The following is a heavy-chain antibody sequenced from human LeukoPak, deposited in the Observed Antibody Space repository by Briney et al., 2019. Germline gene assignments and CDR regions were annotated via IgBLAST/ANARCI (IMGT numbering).Heavy chain of an antibody. J-gene: IGHJ6*03. CDR2: INHSGST. V-gene: IGHV4-34*01. CDR1: GGSFSGYY. D-gene: IGHD2-2*01. CDR3: ARGEYCSSTSCKTRYYYYYMDV. Sequence: SETLSLTCAVYGGSFSGYYWSWIRQPPGKGLEWIGEINHSGSTNYNPSLKSRVTISVDTSKNQFSLKLSSVTAADTAVYYCARGEYCSSTSCKTRYYYYYMDVWGKGTTVTVSS.